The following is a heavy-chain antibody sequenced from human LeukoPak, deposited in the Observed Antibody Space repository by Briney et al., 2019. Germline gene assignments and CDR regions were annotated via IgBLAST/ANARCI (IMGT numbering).Heavy chain of an antibody. CDR3: TRGGYDFWSGYYTPHYFDY. D-gene: IGHD3-3*01. CDR2: ISAYNGNT. J-gene: IGHJ4*02. CDR1: GYTFTSYI. Sequence: GASVKVSCKASGYTFTSYIISWVRQAPGQGLEWMGWISAYNGNTNYAQKLQGRVTMTTDTSTSTAYMELRSLRSDDTAVYYCTRGGYDFWSGYYTPHYFDYWGQGTLVTVSS. V-gene: IGHV1-18*01.